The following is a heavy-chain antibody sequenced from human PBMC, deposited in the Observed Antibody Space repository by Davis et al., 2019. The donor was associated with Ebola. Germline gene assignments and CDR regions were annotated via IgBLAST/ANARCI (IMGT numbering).Heavy chain of an antibody. CDR3: AKHIVATMGPLRFDP. V-gene: IGHV3-23*01. CDR1: GFTFSSYA. CDR2: ISGSGGST. D-gene: IGHD5-12*01. J-gene: IGHJ5*02. Sequence: GESLKISCAASGFTFSSYAMSWVRQAPGKGLEWVSAISGSGGSTYYADSVKGRFTISRDNSKNTLYLQMNSLRAEDTAVYYCAKHIVATMGPLRFDPWGQGTLVTVSS.